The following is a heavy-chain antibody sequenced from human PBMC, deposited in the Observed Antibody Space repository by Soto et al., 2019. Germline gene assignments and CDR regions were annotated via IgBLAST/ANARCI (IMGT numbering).Heavy chain of an antibody. D-gene: IGHD4-4*01. J-gene: IGHJ5*02. CDR2: IYYSGST. CDR3: ARHSYYSNPLRFDP. Sequence: SETLSLTCTVSGGSISSYYWSWIRQPPGKGLEWIGYIYYSGSTNYNPSLKSRVTISVDTSKNQFSLKLSSVTAAETAVYYCARHSYYSNPLRFDPWGQGTLVTVSS. V-gene: IGHV4-59*08. CDR1: GGSISSYY.